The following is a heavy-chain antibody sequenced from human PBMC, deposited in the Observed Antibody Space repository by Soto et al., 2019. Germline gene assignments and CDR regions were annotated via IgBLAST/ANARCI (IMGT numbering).Heavy chain of an antibody. D-gene: IGHD2-21*02. Sequence: GGSLRLSCAASGFTVSSNYMSWVRQAPGKGLEWDSVIYSGGSTYYADSVKGRFTISRDNSKNTLYLQMNSLRAEDTAVYYCARDRDGNHYFDYWGQGTLVTVSS. J-gene: IGHJ4*02. CDR3: ARDRDGNHYFDY. CDR2: IYSGGST. CDR1: GFTVSSNY. V-gene: IGHV3-53*01.